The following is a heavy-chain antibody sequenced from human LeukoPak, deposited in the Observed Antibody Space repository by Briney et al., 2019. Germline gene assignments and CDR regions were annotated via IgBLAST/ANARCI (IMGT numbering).Heavy chain of an antibody. J-gene: IGHJ5*02. CDR1: GGSFTGYY. CDR3: ARRDLAAAGTGWFDP. CDR2: INH. D-gene: IGHD6-13*01. Sequence: SETLSLTCAVDGGSFTGYYWSWKRQPPGKGLEWIGEINHYNPSLKSRATISVDTSKNQFSLKLSSVTAADTAVYYCARRDLAAAGTGWFDPWGQGTLVTVSS. V-gene: IGHV4-34*01.